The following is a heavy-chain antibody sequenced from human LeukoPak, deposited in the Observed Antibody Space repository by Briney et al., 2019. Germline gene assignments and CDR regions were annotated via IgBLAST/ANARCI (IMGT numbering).Heavy chain of an antibody. Sequence: GSLRLSCAASGFTVSSNYMSWVHQAPGKGLEWVSVIYSGGSTYYADSVKGRFTISRDNSKNTLYLQMNSLRAEDTAVYYCARDRGGYYDSSGYLDYWGQGTLVTVSS. CDR3: ARDRGGYYDSSGYLDY. V-gene: IGHV3-66*01. CDR1: GFTVSSNY. J-gene: IGHJ4*02. CDR2: IYSGGST. D-gene: IGHD3-22*01.